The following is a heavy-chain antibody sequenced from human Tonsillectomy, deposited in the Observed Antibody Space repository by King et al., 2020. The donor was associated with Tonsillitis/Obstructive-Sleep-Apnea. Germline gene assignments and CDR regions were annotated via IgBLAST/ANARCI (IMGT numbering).Heavy chain of an antibody. Sequence: QLVQSGGGLVKPGGSLRLSCAGSGFSFADAWMSWVRQVPGKGLEWVGRVRSNGGGGSTEFPAPVKGRFTMSRDYSRNTVYLQMNGLETEDTGLYYCVADVPHPLAQIDFWGRGTLVTVSS. CDR3: VADVPHPLAQIDF. J-gene: IGHJ4*02. CDR1: GFSFADAW. CDR2: VRSNGGGGST. V-gene: IGHV3-15*01.